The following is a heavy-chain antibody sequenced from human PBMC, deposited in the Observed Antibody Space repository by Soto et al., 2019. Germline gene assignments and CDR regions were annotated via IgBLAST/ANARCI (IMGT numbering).Heavy chain of an antibody. V-gene: IGHV3-74*01. CDR3: ARGTQTTVTTRLFDC. CDR1: GFTFSSRW. J-gene: IGHJ4*02. CDR2: INSDGTTI. D-gene: IGHD4-17*01. Sequence: LRLSCAASGFTFSSRWMHWVRQAPGKGLVWVSRINSDGTTITYADSVKGRFTISRDNAKNTLYLQMNSLRAEDTAVYYCARGTQTTVTTRLFDCWGQGTLVTVSS.